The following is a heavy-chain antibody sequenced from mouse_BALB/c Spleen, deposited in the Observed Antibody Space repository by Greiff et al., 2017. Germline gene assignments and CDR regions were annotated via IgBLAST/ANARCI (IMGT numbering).Heavy chain of an antibody. CDR3: TRANYYGSRYFDV. D-gene: IGHD1-1*01. CDR1: GYSFTSYW. CDR2: IYPGNSDT. V-gene: IGHV1-5*01. Sequence: VQLQQSGTVLARPGASVKMSCKASGYSFTSYWMHWVKQRPGQGLEWIGAIYPGNSDTSYNQKFKGKAKLTAVTSASTAYMELSSLTNEDSAVYYCTRANYYGSRYFDVWGAGTTVTVSS. J-gene: IGHJ1*01.